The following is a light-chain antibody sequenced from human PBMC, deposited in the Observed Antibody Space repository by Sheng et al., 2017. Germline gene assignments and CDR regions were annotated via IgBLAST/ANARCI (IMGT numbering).Light chain of an antibody. Sequence: IQLTQSPSSLSASVGDRVTITCRASQGISTYLAWYQQKPGKAPKLLIYAASTLQSGVPSRFSGSGSGTDFTLTISSLQPEDFATYYCQQYNSYPLTFGGRDQGGDQT. CDR2: AAS. J-gene: IGKJ4*01. V-gene: IGKV1-9*01. CDR3: QQYNSYPLT. CDR1: QGISTY.